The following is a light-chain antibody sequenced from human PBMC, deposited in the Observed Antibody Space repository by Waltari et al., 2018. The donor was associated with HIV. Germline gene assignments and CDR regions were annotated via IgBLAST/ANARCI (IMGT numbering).Light chain of an antibody. CDR1: QSVLSNSNNKKY. CDR2: WAS. CDR3: QQYYSTPLT. V-gene: IGKV4-1*01. J-gene: IGKJ4*01. Sequence: DIVMTQSPDSLAVSLGERATINCKSSQSVLSNSNNKKYLAWYQQKSGQSPKLLIYWASTRESGVPDRFSGSGSGTDFSLSISSLQAEDVAVYYCQQYYSTPLTFGGGTKVEIK.